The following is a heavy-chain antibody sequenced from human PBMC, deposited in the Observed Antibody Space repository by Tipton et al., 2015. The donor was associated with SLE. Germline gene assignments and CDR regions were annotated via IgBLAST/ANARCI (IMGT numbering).Heavy chain of an antibody. D-gene: IGHD3-10*01. Sequence: QLVQSGVEVKKPGASVKVSCKASGYTFVSYGINGVRQAPGQGLEWMGWFSTYNGNTNYAQKFQGRVTMTRDTSISTAYMELTRLRSDDTAVYYCAREITMVRGVFGYFAGWGRGSLVTVSS. CDR2: FSTYNGNT. J-gene: IGHJ4*02. V-gene: IGHV1-18*01. CDR3: AREITMVRGVFGYFAG. CDR1: GYTFVSYG.